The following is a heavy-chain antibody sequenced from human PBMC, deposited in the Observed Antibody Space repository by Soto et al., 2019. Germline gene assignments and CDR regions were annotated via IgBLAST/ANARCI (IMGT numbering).Heavy chain of an antibody. J-gene: IGHJ4*02. Sequence: QVQLVQSGAEVKKPGASVKVSCKASGYTFTSYAMHWVRQAPGQRLEWMGWINAGNGNTKYSQKFQGRVTITRDTSASTAYMELSSLRSEDTAVYYCARVGQWLVRGACEYWGQGTLVTVSS. D-gene: IGHD6-19*01. CDR1: GYTFTSYA. CDR3: ARVGQWLVRGACEY. CDR2: INAGNGNT. V-gene: IGHV1-3*01.